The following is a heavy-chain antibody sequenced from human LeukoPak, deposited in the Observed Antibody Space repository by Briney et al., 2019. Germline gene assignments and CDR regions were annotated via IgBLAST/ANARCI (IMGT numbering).Heavy chain of an antibody. CDR2: INPNSGGT. D-gene: IGHD5-24*01. CDR3: ATSRDGYNIFDY. V-gene: IGHV1-2*02. Sequence: ASVKVSCKASGYTFTGYYMHCVRQAPGQGLEWMGWINPNSGGTNYAQKFQGRVTMTRDTSISTAYMELSRLRSDDTAVYYCATSRDGYNIFDYWGQGTLVTVSS. J-gene: IGHJ4*02. CDR1: GYTFTGYY.